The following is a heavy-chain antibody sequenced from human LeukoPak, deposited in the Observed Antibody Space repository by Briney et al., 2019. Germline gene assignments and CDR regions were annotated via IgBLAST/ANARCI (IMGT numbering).Heavy chain of an antibody. CDR3: ARNGIRHYYGMDV. CDR1: GFTFSSYW. Sequence: GGSLRLSCAASGFTFSSYWMSWVRQAPGKGLEWVSAIGGTGASTYYADSVKGRFTISRDNSKNTLYLQMNSLRAEDTAVYYCARNGIRHYYGMDVWGKGTTVTVSS. J-gene: IGHJ6*04. V-gene: IGHV3-23*01. CDR2: IGGTGAST.